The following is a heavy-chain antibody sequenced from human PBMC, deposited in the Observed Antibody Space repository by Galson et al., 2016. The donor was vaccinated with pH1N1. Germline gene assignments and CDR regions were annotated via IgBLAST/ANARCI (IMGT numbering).Heavy chain of an antibody. CDR2: FIPSFEMA. J-gene: IGHJ6*02. CDR3: ATARYDSGGYKNLYGMDD. Sequence: SVKVSCKASGGTLDFDGYAINWVRPAHGQGREWMGRFIPSFEMANYARQSKDRVRLTADKATRTAYMEMTSLTSEDTAVYYCATARYDSGGYKNLYGMDDWGQGTTGSVSS. CDR1: GGTLDFDGYA. V-gene: IGHV1-69*04. D-gene: IGHD3-22*01.